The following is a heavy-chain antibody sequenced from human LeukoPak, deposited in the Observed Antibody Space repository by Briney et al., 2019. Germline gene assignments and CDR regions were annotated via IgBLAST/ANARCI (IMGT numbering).Heavy chain of an antibody. Sequence: GASVKVSCKASGGTFSSYAISWVRQAPGQGLEWMGWINTNTGNPTYAQGFTGRFVFSLDTSVSTAYLQISSLKAEDTAVYYCARASRFLEWLLPFNWFDPWGQGTLVTVSS. V-gene: IGHV7-4-1*02. CDR2: INTNTGNP. D-gene: IGHD3-3*01. CDR1: GGTFSSYA. CDR3: ARASRFLEWLLPFNWFDP. J-gene: IGHJ5*02.